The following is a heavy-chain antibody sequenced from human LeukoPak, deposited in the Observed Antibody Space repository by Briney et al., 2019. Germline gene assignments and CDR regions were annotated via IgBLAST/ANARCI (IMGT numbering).Heavy chain of an antibody. CDR3: AKDRDYYGSGSLK. V-gene: IGHV3-21*04. CDR2: ISSSSSYI. Sequence: GALRLSCAASGFTFSSYSMNWVRQAPGKGLEWVSSISSSSSYIYYADSVKGRFTISRDNAKNSLYLQMNSLRAEDTAVYYCAKDRDYYGSGSLKWGQGTLVTVSS. CDR1: GFTFSSYS. D-gene: IGHD3-10*01. J-gene: IGHJ4*02.